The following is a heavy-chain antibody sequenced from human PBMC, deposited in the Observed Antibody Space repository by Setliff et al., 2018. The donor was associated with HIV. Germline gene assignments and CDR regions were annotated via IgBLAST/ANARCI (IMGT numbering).Heavy chain of an antibody. J-gene: IGHJ4*02. CDR3: ARPFDQ. CDR1: GFTFSSYG. Sequence: HPGGSLRLSCVGSGFTFSSYGMHWVRQAPGKRPEWVANIKGDGSETYYVDSVKGRFTISRDNAKNSLYLQMDSLRVEDTAVYYCARPFDQWGQGALVTVSS. CDR2: IKGDGSET. V-gene: IGHV3-7*01.